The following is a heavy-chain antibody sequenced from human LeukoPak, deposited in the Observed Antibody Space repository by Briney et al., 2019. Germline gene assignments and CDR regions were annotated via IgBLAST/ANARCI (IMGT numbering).Heavy chain of an antibody. CDR2: IIPIFGTA. V-gene: IGHV1-69*01. CDR1: GGTFSSYA. Sequence: GSSVKVSCKASGGTFSSYAISWVRQAPGQGLEWMGGIIPIFGTANYAQKFQGRVTITADESTSTAYMELSSLRSEDTAVYYCAREGIPAAIDTSKYFQRWGQGTLVTVSS. CDR3: AREGIPAAIDTSKYFQR. J-gene: IGHJ1*01. D-gene: IGHD2-2*02.